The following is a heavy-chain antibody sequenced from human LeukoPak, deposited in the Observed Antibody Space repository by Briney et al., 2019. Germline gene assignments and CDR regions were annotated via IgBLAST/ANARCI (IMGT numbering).Heavy chain of an antibody. CDR3: ARDQRRLEWLLYKFYYGMDV. Sequence: GGSLRLSCAASGFTFSSYAMHWVRQAPGKGLEWVAVISYDGSNKYYADSVKGRFTISRDNSKNTLYLQMNSLRAEDTAVYYCARDQRRLEWLLYKFYYGMDVWGQGTTVTVSS. CDR1: GFTFSSYA. D-gene: IGHD3-3*01. CDR2: ISYDGSNK. V-gene: IGHV3-30-3*01. J-gene: IGHJ6*02.